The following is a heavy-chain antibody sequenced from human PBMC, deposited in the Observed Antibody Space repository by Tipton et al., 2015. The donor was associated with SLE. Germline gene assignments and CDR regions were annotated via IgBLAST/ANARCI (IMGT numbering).Heavy chain of an antibody. CDR2: IYTSGST. D-gene: IGHD4-23*01. V-gene: IGHV4-4*09. Sequence: PGLVKPSETLSLTCTVSGGSISSHYWSWIRQPPGKGLEWIGYIYTSGSTNYNPSLKSRVTISVDTSKNQFSLKLSSVTAADTAVYYCARGNGGNSPIWYFDLWGRGTLVTVSS. CDR3: ARGNGGNSPIWYFDL. J-gene: IGHJ2*01. CDR1: GGSISSHY.